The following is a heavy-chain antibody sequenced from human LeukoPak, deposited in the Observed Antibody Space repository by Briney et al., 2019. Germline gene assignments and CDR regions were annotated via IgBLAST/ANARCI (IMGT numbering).Heavy chain of an antibody. V-gene: IGHV4-39*01. J-gene: IGHJ5*02. CDR3: ARQHSSSWPDWFDP. Sequence: SETLSLTCTVSGGSISSSSYYWGWIRQPPGKGLEWIGSIYYSGSTYYNPSLKSRVTISVDTSKNQFSLKLSSVTAADTAVYYCARQHSSSWPDWFDPWGQGTLVTVSS. CDR1: GGSISSSSYY. CDR2: IYYSGST. D-gene: IGHD6-13*01.